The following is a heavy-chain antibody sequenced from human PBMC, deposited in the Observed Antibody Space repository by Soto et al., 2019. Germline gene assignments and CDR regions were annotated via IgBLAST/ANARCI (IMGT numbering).Heavy chain of an antibody. CDR3: ARNSYCYYDMDV. CDR2: IYYSGSP. Sequence: SETLSLTCTVSGGSTSSYYWSWIRQPPGKGLEWIGYIYYSGSPNYNPSLKSRVTISVDTSKNQFSLMLSSVTAADKAVYYWARNSYCYYDMDVWGQGTTVTVSS. V-gene: IGHV4-59*01. J-gene: IGHJ6*02. CDR1: GGSTSSYY.